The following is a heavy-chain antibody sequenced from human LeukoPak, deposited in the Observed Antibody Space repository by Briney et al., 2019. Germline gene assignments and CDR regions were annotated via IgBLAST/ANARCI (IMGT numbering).Heavy chain of an antibody. V-gene: IGHV3-21*01. Sequence: PGGSLRLSCAASGFTFSSYSMNWVRQAPGKRLEWVSSISSSSSYIYYADSVKGRFTISRDNAKNSLYLQMNSLRAEDTAVYYCARDKGYDFSPDYWGQGTLVTVSS. CDR1: GFTFSSYS. CDR2: ISSSSSYI. D-gene: IGHD3-3*01. J-gene: IGHJ4*02. CDR3: ARDKGYDFSPDY.